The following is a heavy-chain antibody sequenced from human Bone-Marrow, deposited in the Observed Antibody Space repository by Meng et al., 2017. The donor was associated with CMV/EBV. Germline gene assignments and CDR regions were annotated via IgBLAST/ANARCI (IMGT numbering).Heavy chain of an antibody. V-gene: IGHV3-21*01. CDR1: GFSLSTSG. CDR3: ARGMSIAAPRFFVY. CDR2: ISSSSSYI. D-gene: IGHD6-6*01. J-gene: IGHJ4*02. Sequence: LVKPTQTLTLTCTFSGFSLSTSGTCVSWVRQAPGKGLEWVSSISSSSSYIYYADSVKGRFTISRDNAKNSLYLQMNSLRVEDTALYYCARGMSIAAPRFFVYWGQGALVTVSS.